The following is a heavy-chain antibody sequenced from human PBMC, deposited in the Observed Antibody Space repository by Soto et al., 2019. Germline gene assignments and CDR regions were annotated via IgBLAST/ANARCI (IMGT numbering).Heavy chain of an antibody. D-gene: IGHD2-2*01. CDR1: GYSFTVYW. J-gene: IGHJ3*01. Sequence: GESLKISCQGSGYSFTVYWIGWVRQMPGKGLEWVGIIYPGGDSDTRYSPSFQGQVTISADKSTNTAYLQWSSLKASDTAIYYCATQLATSQDAFDVWGLGTMVTVSS. V-gene: IGHV5-51*01. CDR2: IYPGGDSDT. CDR3: ATQLATSQDAFDV.